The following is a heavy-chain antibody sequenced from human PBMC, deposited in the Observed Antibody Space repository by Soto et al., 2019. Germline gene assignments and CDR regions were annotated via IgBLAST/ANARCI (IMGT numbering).Heavy chain of an antibody. Sequence: SETLSLTCTVSGDSINSGDYYWSWIRQHPGEGLEWIGYIYYSGSTYYNPSLKSRVTISVDTSKNQFSLKMSSVTAADTAVYYCARARAWGYYYYGMDVWGQGTTVTVSS. CDR3: ARARAWGYYYYGMDV. J-gene: IGHJ6*02. CDR1: GDSINSGDYY. V-gene: IGHV4-31*03. CDR2: IYYSGST. D-gene: IGHD3-16*01.